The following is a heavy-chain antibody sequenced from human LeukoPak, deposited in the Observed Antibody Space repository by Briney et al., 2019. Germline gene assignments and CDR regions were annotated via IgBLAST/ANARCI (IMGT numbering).Heavy chain of an antibody. J-gene: IGHJ4*02. CDR3: ARAPVGATGSDY. V-gene: IGHV1-69*05. CDR1: GGTFSSYA. Sequence: SVKVSCKASGGTFSSYAISWMRQAPGQGLEWMGGIIPIFGTANYAQKFQGRVTITTDESTSTAYMELSSLRSEDTAVYYCARAPVGATGSDYWGQGTLVTVSS. CDR2: IIPIFGTA. D-gene: IGHD1-26*01.